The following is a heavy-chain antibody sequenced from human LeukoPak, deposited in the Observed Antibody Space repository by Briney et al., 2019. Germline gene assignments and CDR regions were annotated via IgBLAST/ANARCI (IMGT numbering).Heavy chain of an antibody. CDR3: ARDQSDYGDFLDAFDI. Sequence: ASVTVSCKASGYTFTSYGISWVRQAPGQGLEWMGWISAYNGNTNYAQKLQGRVTMTTDTSTSTAYMELRSLRSDDTAVYYCARDQSDYGDFLDAFDIWGQGTMVTVSS. D-gene: IGHD4-17*01. J-gene: IGHJ3*02. CDR1: GYTFTSYG. CDR2: ISAYNGNT. V-gene: IGHV1-18*01.